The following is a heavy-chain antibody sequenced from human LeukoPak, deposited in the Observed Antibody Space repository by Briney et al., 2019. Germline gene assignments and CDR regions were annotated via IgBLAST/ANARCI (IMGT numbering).Heavy chain of an antibody. CDR2: INHSGST. D-gene: IGHD2-2*01. J-gene: IGHJ2*01. Sequence: PSETLSLTCAVYGGSFSGYYWSWIRQPPGKGLEWIGEINHSGSTNYNPSLESRVTISVDTSKNQFSLKLSSVTAADTAVYYCARGEVDWYFDLWGRGTLVTVSS. CDR1: GGSFSGYY. CDR3: ARGEVDWYFDL. V-gene: IGHV4-34*01.